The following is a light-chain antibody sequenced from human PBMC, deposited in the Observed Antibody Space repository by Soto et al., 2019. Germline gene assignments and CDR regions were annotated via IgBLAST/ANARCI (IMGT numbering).Light chain of an antibody. Sequence: DIQMTQSPSSLSASLGDRVTITCRASQSSSRYLNLYRQEPGKAPNLLIYAESSLFSGVPSRFRGSGSGTDFTLTISGLEPEDFVTSYCQQSFSTPWTFGQGTKVEIK. J-gene: IGKJ1*01. CDR3: QQSFSTPWT. CDR1: QSSSRY. CDR2: AES. V-gene: IGKV1-39*01.